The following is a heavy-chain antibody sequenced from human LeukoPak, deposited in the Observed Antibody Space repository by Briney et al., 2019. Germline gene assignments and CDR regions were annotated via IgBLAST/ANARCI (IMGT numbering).Heavy chain of an antibody. Sequence: GGSLRLSCAASGFTFSSYGMHWVRQAPGKGLEWVAFIRYDGSNKYYADSVRGRFTISRDNSKNTLYLQMNSLRTEDTAVYYCAKTMSPYYYDSSGFWGQGSLVTVSS. D-gene: IGHD3-22*01. J-gene: IGHJ4*02. CDR1: GFTFSSYG. CDR3: AKTMSPYYYDSSGF. CDR2: IRYDGSNK. V-gene: IGHV3-30*02.